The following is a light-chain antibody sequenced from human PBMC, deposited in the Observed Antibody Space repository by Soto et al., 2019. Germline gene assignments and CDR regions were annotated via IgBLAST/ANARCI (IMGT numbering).Light chain of an antibody. CDR3: QQSFSAPRT. Sequence: DIQMTPSPSSLSASVGDRVTVTCRASQSIGRYLNWYQQKPWKAPKLLIYDSSSLHTGVPTRFSGRDSGTDFTLTFIGLQPEAWANYYCQQSFSAPRTFGQGTKLEIQ. CDR1: QSIGRY. J-gene: IGKJ2*01. V-gene: IGKV1-39*01. CDR2: DSS.